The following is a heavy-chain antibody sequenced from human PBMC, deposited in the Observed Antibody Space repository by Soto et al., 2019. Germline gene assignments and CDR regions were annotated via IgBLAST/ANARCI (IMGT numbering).Heavy chain of an antibody. CDR1: GYTFSAFW. J-gene: IGHJ3*01. D-gene: IGHD2-21*01. CDR2: IKRDGTVT. V-gene: IGHV3-7*04. Sequence: EVQLVESGGGLVQPGECLRLSCAASGYTFSAFWMTWLRQAPGKGLEWVANIKRDGTVTHYGDSVEGRCTLSRDNAQNSLFLQLNSLRPEDTAMYCCARDLSPPGEFFYDAFDVWGQGTFVTVSS. CDR3: ARDLSPPGEFFYDAFDV.